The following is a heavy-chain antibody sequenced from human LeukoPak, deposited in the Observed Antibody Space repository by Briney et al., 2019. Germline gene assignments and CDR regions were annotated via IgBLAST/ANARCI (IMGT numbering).Heavy chain of an antibody. CDR2: IIPIFGTA. J-gene: IGHJ6*02. CDR1: GGTFSSYA. CDR3: ASPHDYGDYGYYYYGMDV. Sequence: ASVKVSCKASGGTFSSYAISWVRQAPGQGLEWMGGIIPIFGTANYAQKFQGRVTITADESTSTAYMELSSLRSEDTAVYYCASPHDYGDYGYYYYGMDVWGQGTTVTVSS. D-gene: IGHD4-17*01. V-gene: IGHV1-69*13.